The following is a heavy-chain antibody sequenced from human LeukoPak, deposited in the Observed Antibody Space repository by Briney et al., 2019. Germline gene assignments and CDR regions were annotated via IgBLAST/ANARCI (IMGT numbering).Heavy chain of an antibody. CDR1: GGTLSSYA. V-gene: IGHV1-18*01. D-gene: IGHD6-19*01. Sequence: GASVKVSCKASGGTLSSYAISWVRQAPGQGLEWMGWISVYNGNTNYAQKLQGRVTMTTDTSTSTAYMELRSLRSDDTAVYYCARKLTSYSSGWHEDYWGQGTLVTVSS. CDR2: ISVYNGNT. J-gene: IGHJ4*02. CDR3: ARKLTSYSSGWHEDY.